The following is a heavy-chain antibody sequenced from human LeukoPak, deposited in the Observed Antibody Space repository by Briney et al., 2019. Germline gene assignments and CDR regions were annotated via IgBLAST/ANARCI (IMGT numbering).Heavy chain of an antibody. Sequence: PGGSLRLSCAASGFTFNDYAINWVRQAPGKGLEWVSVISGGTGVSTYYADSVKGRFTISRDNSKNTLYLQMNSLRAEDTAVYYCAKRGSSSWTQFDYWGQGTLVTVSS. CDR3: AKRGSSSWTQFDY. CDR2: ISGGTGVST. J-gene: IGHJ4*02. CDR1: GFTFNDYA. D-gene: IGHD6-13*01. V-gene: IGHV3-23*01.